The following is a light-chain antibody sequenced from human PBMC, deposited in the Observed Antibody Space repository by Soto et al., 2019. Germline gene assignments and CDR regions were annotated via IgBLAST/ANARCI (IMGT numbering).Light chain of an antibody. CDR1: QSISSY. V-gene: IGKV1-39*01. Sequence: DIQMTQSPSSLSASVGDRVTITCRESQSISSYLNWYPQTPGKAPKILIYAAFSLQSGVRSRFSGSGAGTDCTRPISSLQPEDVATDYCQQSYSIPQTFGQGTKVDIK. CDR3: QQSYSIPQT. CDR2: AAF. J-gene: IGKJ1*01.